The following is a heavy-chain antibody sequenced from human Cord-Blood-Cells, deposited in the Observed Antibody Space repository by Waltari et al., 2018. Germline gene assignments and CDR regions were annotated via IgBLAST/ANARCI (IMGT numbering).Heavy chain of an antibody. CDR1: GYTLTELS. V-gene: IGHV1-24*01. D-gene: IGHD3-16*01. CDR2: FDTEDGET. J-gene: IGHJ3*02. Sequence: QVQLVQSGAEVKKPGASVKVSCKVSGYTLTELSMHWVRQAPGKGLEWMGGFDTEDGETIYAQKFQGRVTMTEDTSTDTAYMELSSLRSEDTAVYYCATTHPVREMRSLAFDIWGQGTMVTVSS. CDR3: ATTHPVREMRSLAFDI.